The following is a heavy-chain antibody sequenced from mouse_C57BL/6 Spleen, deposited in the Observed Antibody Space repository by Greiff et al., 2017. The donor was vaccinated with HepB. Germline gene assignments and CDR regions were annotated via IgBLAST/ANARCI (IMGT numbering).Heavy chain of an antibody. J-gene: IGHJ3*01. CDR1: GYTFTSYW. CDR3: ATHSSGVAY. D-gene: IGHD3-2*02. CDR2: IDPSDSYT. V-gene: IGHV1-69*01. Sequence: QVQLQQPGAELVMPGASVKLSCKASGYTFTSYWMHWVKQRPGQGLEWIGEIDPSDSYTNYNQKFKGKSTLTVDKSSSTAYMQLSSLTSEDSAVYYCATHSSGVAYWGQGTLVTVSA.